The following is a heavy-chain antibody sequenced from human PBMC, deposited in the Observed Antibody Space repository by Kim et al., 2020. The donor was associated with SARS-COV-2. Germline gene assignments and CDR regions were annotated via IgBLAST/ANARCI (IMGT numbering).Heavy chain of an antibody. J-gene: IGHJ4*02. D-gene: IGHD6-6*01. Sequence: GGSLRLSCAASGFTFSSYAMNWVRQAPGKGLEYVSAISSNGGSTYYANSVKGRFTISRDNSKNTLYLQMGSLRAEDMAVYYCARISSSSSADRNYWGQGT. CDR2: ISSNGGST. CDR1: GFTFSSYA. V-gene: IGHV3-64*01. CDR3: ARISSSSSADRNY.